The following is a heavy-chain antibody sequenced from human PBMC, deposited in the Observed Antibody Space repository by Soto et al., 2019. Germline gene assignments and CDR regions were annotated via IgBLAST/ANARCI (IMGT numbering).Heavy chain of an antibody. CDR3: ARNHDIPTGYSASLDY. CDR1: GGSISSGGYY. Sequence: PSETLSLTCTVSGGSISSGGYYWSWIRQHPGKGLEWLGYIYYSGNANYNPSLKSRITISVDTSKNQFSLKLSSVTAADTAVYYCARNHDIPTGYSASLDYWGQGPQVT. D-gene: IGHD3-9*01. J-gene: IGHJ4*02. V-gene: IGHV4-61*08. CDR2: IYYSGNA.